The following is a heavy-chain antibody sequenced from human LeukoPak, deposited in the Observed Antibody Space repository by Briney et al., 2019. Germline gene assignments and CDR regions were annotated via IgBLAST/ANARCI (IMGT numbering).Heavy chain of an antibody. CDR1: GFTFSNYG. CDR3: AKDRTELGDFVDY. J-gene: IGHJ4*02. Sequence: GGSLRLSCAASGFTFSNYGMLWVRQAPGKGLEWVSFIRSDGSNKYYADSVKGRFTISRDNSKNTLYLQMNSLRVEDTAVYYCAKDRTELGDFVDYWGQGTLLSVSS. D-gene: IGHD2-21*02. CDR2: IRSDGSNK. V-gene: IGHV3-30*02.